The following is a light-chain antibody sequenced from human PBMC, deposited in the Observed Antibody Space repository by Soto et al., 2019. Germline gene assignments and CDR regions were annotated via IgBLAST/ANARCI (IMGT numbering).Light chain of an antibody. V-gene: IGKV1-39*01. CDR3: QQSYSIPFT. J-gene: IGKJ3*01. CDR1: ESIISH. CDR2: TVS. Sequence: QMTQSPSSLPASVGDRVTITCRASESIISHLNWYQQKPGKAPKLLIYTVSNLQSGVPSRFTGSGSETEFTLTISSLQPEDFATYYCQQSYSIPFTFGPGTKVDF.